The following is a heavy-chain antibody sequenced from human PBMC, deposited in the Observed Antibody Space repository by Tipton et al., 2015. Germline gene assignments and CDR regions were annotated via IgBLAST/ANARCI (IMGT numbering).Heavy chain of an antibody. Sequence: TLSLTCTVSGGSISSGGYYWSWIRQHPGKGLEWIGYIYYTGDTKYNPSLKSRVTISVDTSKNQFSLNLSSVTAADTAVYYCARDSRDRRTGMDVWGQGTTVTVSS. CDR3: ARDSRDRRTGMDV. D-gene: IGHD3-22*01. CDR1: GGSISSGGYY. CDR2: IYYTGDT. V-gene: IGHV4-61*08. J-gene: IGHJ6*02.